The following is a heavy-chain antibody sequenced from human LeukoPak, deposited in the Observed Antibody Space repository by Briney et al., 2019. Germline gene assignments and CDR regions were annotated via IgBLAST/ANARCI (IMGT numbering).Heavy chain of an antibody. CDR2: SYYSGNT. Sequence: SETLSLTCTVSGGSIRSYYGSWIRQPPGKGLEWIGYSYYSGNTNYNPSLTSRVTMSVDTSKNQFALNLTSVTAADTAVYYCARGRYFDWLFDYWGQGTLVTVSS. CDR1: GGSIRSYY. J-gene: IGHJ4*02. V-gene: IGHV4-59*01. CDR3: ARGRYFDWLFDY. D-gene: IGHD3-9*01.